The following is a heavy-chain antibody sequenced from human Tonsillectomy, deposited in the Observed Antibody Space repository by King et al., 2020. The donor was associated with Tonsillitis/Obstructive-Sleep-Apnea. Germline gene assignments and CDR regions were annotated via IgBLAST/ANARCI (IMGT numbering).Heavy chain of an antibody. Sequence: VQLVESGGGLIQPGESLRLSCAASGFTVSRNYMSWVRQAPGKGLEWVSVIYSGGSTHYADSVKGRFTISRDNSKNTLHLQMNSLRAEDTAVYYCASSSVSVRSFYFDSWGQGTLVTVSS. D-gene: IGHD3-16*01. CDR1: GFTVSRNY. V-gene: IGHV3-53*01. CDR3: ASSSVSVRSFYFDS. CDR2: IYSGGST. J-gene: IGHJ4*02.